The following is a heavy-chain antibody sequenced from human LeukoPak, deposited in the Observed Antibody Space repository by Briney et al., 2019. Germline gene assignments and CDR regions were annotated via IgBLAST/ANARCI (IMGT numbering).Heavy chain of an antibody. J-gene: IGHJ4*02. D-gene: IGHD3-3*01. CDR3: ARGYDFWSGYSYYFDY. V-gene: IGHV3-7*01. CDR2: IKQDGSEK. CDR1: GFTFSSYW. Sequence: GGSLRLSCAASGFTFSSYWMNWVRQAPGKGLEWVANIKQDGSEKYYVDSVKGRFTISRDNAKNSLYLQMNSLRAEDTAVYYCARGYDFWSGYSYYFDYWGQGTLVTVSS.